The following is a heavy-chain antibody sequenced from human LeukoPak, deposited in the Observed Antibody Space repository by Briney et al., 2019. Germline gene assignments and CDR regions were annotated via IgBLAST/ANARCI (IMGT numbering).Heavy chain of an antibody. V-gene: IGHV3-21*04. CDR1: GFTFSTYS. CDR2: ISSNNRYI. Sequence: GGSLRLSCAASGFTFSTYSMNWVRQAPGKGLEWVSSISSNNRYIYYADSVKGRFTISRDNAKNSLYLQMNSLRAEDSAVYYCVRAMDVWGQGTTVTVSS. J-gene: IGHJ6*02. CDR3: VRAMDV.